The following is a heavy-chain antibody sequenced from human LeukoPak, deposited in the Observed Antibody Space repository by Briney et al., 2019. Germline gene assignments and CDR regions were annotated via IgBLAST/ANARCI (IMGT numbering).Heavy chain of an antibody. CDR1: GFTFSSYE. J-gene: IGHJ4*02. Sequence: GGSLRLSCAASGFTFSSYEMNWVRQAPGKGLEWVSYISSSGSGGSTYYADSVKGRFTISRDNSKNTLYLQMNSLRAEDTAVYYCAKISYDILTGYESGTFDYWGQGTLVTVSS. CDR3: AKISYDILTGYESGTFDY. V-gene: IGHV3-23*01. CDR2: ISSSGSGGST. D-gene: IGHD3-9*01.